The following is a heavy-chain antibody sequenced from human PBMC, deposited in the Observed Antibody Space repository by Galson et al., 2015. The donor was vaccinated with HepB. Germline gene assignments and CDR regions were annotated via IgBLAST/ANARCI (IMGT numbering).Heavy chain of an antibody. CDR2: INPNSGGT. CDR3: ARDLESRSAYYDFWSGYYTGTGDYYFDY. D-gene: IGHD3-3*01. J-gene: IGHJ4*02. CDR1: GYTFTGYY. V-gene: IGHV1-2*02. Sequence: SVKVSCKASGYTFTGYYMHWVRQAPGQGLEWMGWINPNSGGTNYAQKFQGRVTMTRDTSISTAYMELSRLRSDDTAVYYCARDLESRSAYYDFWSGYYTGTGDYYFDYWGQGTLVTVSS.